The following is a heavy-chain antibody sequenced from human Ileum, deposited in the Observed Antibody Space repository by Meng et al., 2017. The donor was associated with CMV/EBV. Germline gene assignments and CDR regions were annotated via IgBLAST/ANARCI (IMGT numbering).Heavy chain of an antibody. CDR2: INPSRGIT. Sequence: SCQASGYQFTDYYLHWVRQAPGQGLEWMGIINPSRGITNFAQKFRDRLTMTRDTSTTTVYMELSSLTSDDTAVYYCARGTQGAYLDIWGQGTLVTVSS. D-gene: IGHD3-16*01. CDR1: GYQFTDYY. V-gene: IGHV1-46*01. J-gene: IGHJ4*02. CDR3: ARGTQGAYLDI.